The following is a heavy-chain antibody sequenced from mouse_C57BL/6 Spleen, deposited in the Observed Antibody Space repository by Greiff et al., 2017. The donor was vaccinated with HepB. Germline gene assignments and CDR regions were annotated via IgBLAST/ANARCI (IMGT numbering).Heavy chain of an antibody. V-gene: IGHV1-62-2*01. CDR1: GYTFTEYT. CDR3: ARHEEEGDYEDYAMDY. Sequence: QVQLQQSGAELVKPGASVKLSCKASGYTFTEYTIHWVKQRSGQGLEWIGWFYPGSGSIKYNEKFKDKATLTADKSSSTGYMELSRLTSEDSAVYYCARHEEEGDYEDYAMDYWGQGTSVTVSS. J-gene: IGHJ4*01. D-gene: IGHD2-4*01. CDR2: FYPGSGSI.